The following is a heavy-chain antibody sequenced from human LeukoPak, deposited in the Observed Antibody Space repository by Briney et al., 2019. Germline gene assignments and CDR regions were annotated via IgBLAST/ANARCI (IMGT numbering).Heavy chain of an antibody. CDR1: GYTFTGYY. CDR2: IIPIFGTA. D-gene: IGHD5-24*01. Sequence: SVKVSCKASGYTFTGYYMHWVRQAPGQGLEWMGGIIPIFGTANYAQKFQGRVTITADESTSTAYMELSSLRSEDTAVYYCARDDRRDGYNLQQFDYWGQGTLVTVSS. J-gene: IGHJ4*02. CDR3: ARDDRRDGYNLQQFDY. V-gene: IGHV1-69*13.